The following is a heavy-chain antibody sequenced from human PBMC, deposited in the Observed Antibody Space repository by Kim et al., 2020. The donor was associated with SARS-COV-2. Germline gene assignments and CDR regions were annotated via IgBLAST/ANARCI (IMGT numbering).Heavy chain of an antibody. D-gene: IGHD3-9*01. Sequence: GGSLRLSCAASGFTFDDYAMHWVRQAPGKGLEWVSGISWNSGSIGYADSVKGRFTISRDNAKNSLYLHMNSLRAEDTALYYCAKNIGPIFWAGMDVWGQGTTVTVSS. J-gene: IGHJ6*02. V-gene: IGHV3-9*01. CDR2: ISWNSGSI. CDR3: AKNIGPIFWAGMDV. CDR1: GFTFDDYA.